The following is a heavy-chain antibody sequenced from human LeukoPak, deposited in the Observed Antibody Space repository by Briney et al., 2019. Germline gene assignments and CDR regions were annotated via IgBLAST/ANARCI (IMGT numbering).Heavy chain of an antibody. CDR2: IYYIGST. J-gene: IGHJ4*02. V-gene: IGHV4-39*07. Sequence: SETLSLTCTVSGDSISNSGYYWGWIRQPPGKGLEWIANIYYIGSTYYSPSLKSRVTISVDTSKNQFSLKVTSVTAADTAVYYCARESGSGSDLEYWGQGILVTVSS. CDR1: GDSISNSGYY. D-gene: IGHD3-10*01. CDR3: ARESGSGSDLEY.